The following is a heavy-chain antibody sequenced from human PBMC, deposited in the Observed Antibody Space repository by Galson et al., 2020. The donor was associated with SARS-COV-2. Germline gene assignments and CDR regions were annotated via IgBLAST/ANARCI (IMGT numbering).Heavy chain of an antibody. Sequence: GESLKISCAASGFTFSDYYMSWIRQAPGKGLEWVSYISSSGSTIYYADSVKGRFTISRDNAKNSLYLQMNSLRAEDTAVYYCARGITMIGDAFDIWGQGTMVTVSS. CDR3: ARGITMIGDAFDI. CDR2: ISSSGSTI. J-gene: IGHJ3*02. CDR1: GFTFSDYY. D-gene: IGHD3-22*01. V-gene: IGHV3-11*01.